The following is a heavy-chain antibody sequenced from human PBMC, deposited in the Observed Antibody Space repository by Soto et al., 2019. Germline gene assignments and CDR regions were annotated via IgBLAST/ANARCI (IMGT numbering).Heavy chain of an antibody. V-gene: IGHV3-30-3*01. CDR2: ISYDGSNK. D-gene: IGHD3-10*01. CDR3: ARVAYYYGSGSYTFDY. J-gene: IGHJ4*02. CDR1: GFTFSSYA. Sequence: ESGGGVVQPGRSLRLSCAASGFTFSSYAMHWVRQAPGKGLEWVAVISYDGSNKYYADSVKGRFTISRDNSKNTLYLQMNSLRAEDTAVYYCARVAYYYGSGSYTFDYWGQGTLVTVSS.